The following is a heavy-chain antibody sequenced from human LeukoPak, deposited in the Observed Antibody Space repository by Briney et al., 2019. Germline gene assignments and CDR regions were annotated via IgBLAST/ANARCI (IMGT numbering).Heavy chain of an antibody. CDR2: IYTSGST. CDR3: ARDGDDILTGYYTYYFDY. Sequence: KPSETLSLTCAVYGGSFSGYYWSWIRQPAGKGLEWIGRIYTSGSTNYNPSLKSRVTMSVDTSKNQFSLKLSSVTAADTAVYYCARDGDDILTGYYTYYFDYWGQGTLVTVSS. J-gene: IGHJ4*02. V-gene: IGHV4-4*07. D-gene: IGHD3-9*01. CDR1: GGSFSGYY.